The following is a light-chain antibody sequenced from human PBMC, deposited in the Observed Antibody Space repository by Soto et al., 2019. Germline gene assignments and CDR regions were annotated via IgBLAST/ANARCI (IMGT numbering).Light chain of an antibody. CDR3: SSYTRSSTLYVV. V-gene: IGLV2-14*01. CDR1: SSDVGGYNY. CDR2: DVS. Sequence: QSALTQPASVSGSPGQSITISCTGTSSDVGGYNYVSWYQQHPGKAPKLMIYDVSNRPSGVSNRFSGSKSGNTASLTISGLQAEDEADCYCSSYTRSSTLYVVFAGGTKVTVL. J-gene: IGLJ2*01.